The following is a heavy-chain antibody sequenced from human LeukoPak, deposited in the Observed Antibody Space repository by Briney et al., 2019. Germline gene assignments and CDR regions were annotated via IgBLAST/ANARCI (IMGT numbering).Heavy chain of an antibody. Sequence: GGSLRLSCAACGFTFSIYAMSWVRQAPGKGLEWVSAISGSGGSTYYADSVKGRFTISRDNSKNTLYLQMNSLRAEDTAVYYCAKDTYYYGSGSYYTREIYFDYWGQGTLVTVSS. D-gene: IGHD3-10*01. V-gene: IGHV3-23*01. CDR1: GFTFSIYA. CDR3: AKDTYYYGSGSYYTREIYFDY. CDR2: ISGSGGST. J-gene: IGHJ4*02.